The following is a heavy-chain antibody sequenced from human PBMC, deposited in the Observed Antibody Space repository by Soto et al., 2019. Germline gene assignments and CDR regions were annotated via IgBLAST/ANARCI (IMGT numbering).Heavy chain of an antibody. D-gene: IGHD6-13*01. V-gene: IGHV3-30-3*01. Sequence: GGSLRLSCAASGFTFSSYAMHWVRQAPGKGLEWVAVISYDGSNKYYADSVKGRFTISRDNSKNTLYLQMNSLRAEDTAVYYCASFQYSSSWYLFLHKLENFDYWGQGTLVTVSS. CDR1: GFTFSSYA. CDR2: ISYDGSNK. J-gene: IGHJ4*02. CDR3: ASFQYSSSWYLFLHKLENFDY.